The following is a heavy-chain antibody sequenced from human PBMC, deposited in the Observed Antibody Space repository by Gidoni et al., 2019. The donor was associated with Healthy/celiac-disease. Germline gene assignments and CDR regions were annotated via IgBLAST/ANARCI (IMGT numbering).Heavy chain of an antibody. CDR1: GASISRYY. CDR2: IYYSGSP. J-gene: IGHJ4*02. Sequence: QVQLQESGPGLVKPSETLSLPCPVYGASISRYYWSWIRQPPGKGLEWIGYIYYSGSPNYNPSLKSRVTISVDTSKNQFSLKLSSVTAADTAVYYCARDRYCSGGSCYYFDYWGQGTLVTVSS. D-gene: IGHD2-15*01. CDR3: ARDRYCSGGSCYYFDY. V-gene: IGHV4-59*01.